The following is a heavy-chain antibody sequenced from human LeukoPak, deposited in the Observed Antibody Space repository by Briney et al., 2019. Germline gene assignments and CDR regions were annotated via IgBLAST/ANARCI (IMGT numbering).Heavy chain of an antibody. V-gene: IGHV4-39*01. D-gene: IGHD6-13*01. Sequence: PSETLSLTCTVSGGSISSGSYYWGWIRQPPGKGLEWIGSIYYSGSTYYNPSLKSRVTISVDTSKNQFSLKLSSVTAADTAVYYCARPGQLGRYYFGYWGQGTLVTVSS. J-gene: IGHJ4*02. CDR1: GGSISSGSYY. CDR3: ARPGQLGRYYFGY. CDR2: IYYSGST.